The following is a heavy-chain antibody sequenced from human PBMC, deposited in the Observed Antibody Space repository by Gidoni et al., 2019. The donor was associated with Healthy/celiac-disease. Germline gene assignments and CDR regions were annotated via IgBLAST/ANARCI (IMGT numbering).Heavy chain of an antibody. CDR1: GYRFTTYW. CDR2: YYPGDSDT. V-gene: IGHV5-51*01. Sequence: VQLVQSGAEVKKPGESLKVSRTGSGYRFTTYWIGWVRQMPGKGREGMGIYYPGDSDTRYSPSFQGQVTISADKSISTAYLQWSSLKASDTAMYYCARQEAATVKYFQHWGQGTLVTVSS. CDR3: ARQEAATVKYFQH. D-gene: IGHD4-17*01. J-gene: IGHJ1*01.